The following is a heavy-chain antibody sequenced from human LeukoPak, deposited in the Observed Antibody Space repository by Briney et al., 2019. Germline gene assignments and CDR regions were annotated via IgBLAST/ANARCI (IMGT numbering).Heavy chain of an antibody. Sequence: SGGSLRLSCAASGFTFSSYWMNWVRQAPGKGLEWVVNINQDGSEKYYVDSVKGRFTISRDNAKNSLSLQMNSLRAEDTAVYYCARGKTTSGMSAGYWGQGTLVTVSP. CDR2: INQDGSEK. V-gene: IGHV3-7*01. CDR1: GFTFSSYW. CDR3: ARGKTTSGMSAGY. D-gene: IGHD1-1*01. J-gene: IGHJ4*02.